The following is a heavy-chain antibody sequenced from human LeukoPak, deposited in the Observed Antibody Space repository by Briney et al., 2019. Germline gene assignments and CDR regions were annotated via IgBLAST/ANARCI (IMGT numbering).Heavy chain of an antibody. D-gene: IGHD4-17*01. V-gene: IGHV4-59*01. Sequence: PSETLSLTCTVSGGSISSYYWSWIRQPPVKGLEWIGYIYYSGSTNYNPSLKSRVTISVDTSKNQFSLKLSSVTAADTAVYYCARVGYGDYIDYWGQGTLVTVSS. CDR2: IYYSGST. CDR3: ARVGYGDYIDY. J-gene: IGHJ4*02. CDR1: GGSISSYY.